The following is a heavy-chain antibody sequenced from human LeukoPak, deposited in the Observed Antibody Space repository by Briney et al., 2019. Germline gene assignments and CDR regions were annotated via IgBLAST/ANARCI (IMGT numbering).Heavy chain of an antibody. CDR2: IHYSGST. D-gene: IGHD3-22*01. CDR1: GGSISSYY. Sequence: SETLSLTCTVSGGSISSYYWSWIRQPPGKGLEWIGYIHYSGSTNYNPSLKSRVTISVDTSKNQFSLKLSSVTAADTAVYYCARVTGYMIEDYFDYWGQGTLVTVSS. CDR3: ARVTGYMIEDYFDY. J-gene: IGHJ4*02. V-gene: IGHV4-59*01.